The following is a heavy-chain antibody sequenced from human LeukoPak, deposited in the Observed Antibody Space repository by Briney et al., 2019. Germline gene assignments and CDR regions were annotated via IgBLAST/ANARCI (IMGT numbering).Heavy chain of an antibody. D-gene: IGHD6-19*01. V-gene: IGHV3-66*04. CDR3: AKLRSIAVAGNRGDY. CDR1: GFTVSSNY. Sequence: GGSLRLSCAASGFTVSSNYMSWVRQAPGKGLEWVSVIYSGGSTYYADSVKGRFTISRDNSKNTLYLQMNSLRAEDTAVYYCAKLRSIAVAGNRGDYWGQGTLVTVSS. J-gene: IGHJ4*02. CDR2: IYSGGST.